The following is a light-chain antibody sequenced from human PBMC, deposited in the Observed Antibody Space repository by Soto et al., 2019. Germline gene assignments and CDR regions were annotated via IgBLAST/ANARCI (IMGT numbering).Light chain of an antibody. J-gene: IGLJ2*01. CDR1: SGHRDYA. CDR3: QTWATGFHVV. V-gene: IGLV4-69*01. CDR2: LNSDGSH. Sequence: QSVLTQSPSASASLGASVKLTCTLSSGHRDYAIAWHQQQPEKGTRYLMKLNSDGSHSKGDGIPDRFSGSSSGAERYLTISSLQSDDEADYYCQTWATGFHVVFGGGTKLTVL.